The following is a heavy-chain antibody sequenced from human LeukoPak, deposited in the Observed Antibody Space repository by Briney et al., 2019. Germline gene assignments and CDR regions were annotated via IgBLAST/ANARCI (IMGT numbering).Heavy chain of an antibody. Sequence: PSETLSLTCTVSGGSISSSSYYWGWIRQPPGKGLEWIGSIHYSGSTYYNPSLKSRVTISVDTSKNQFSLKLSSVTAADTAVYYCAREYCSSTSCYKSPFDYWGQGTLVTVSS. V-gene: IGHV4-39*01. CDR3: AREYCSSTSCYKSPFDY. CDR1: GGSISSSSYY. D-gene: IGHD2-2*02. J-gene: IGHJ4*02. CDR2: IHYSGST.